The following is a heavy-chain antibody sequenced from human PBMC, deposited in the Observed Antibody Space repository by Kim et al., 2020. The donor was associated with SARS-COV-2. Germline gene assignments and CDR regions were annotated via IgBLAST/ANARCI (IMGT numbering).Heavy chain of an antibody. Sequence: ASVKVSCKASGYTFSGYYIHWLRQAPGQGLEWMGWINPDSGCSQYAQKFQGRVTMTWDTSSSTADMEISRLRSNDTAVYFCARSTGRGIVMRIGYWGQGT. V-gene: IGHV1-2*02. CDR1: GYTFSGYY. CDR2: INPDSGCS. CDR3: ARSTGRGIVMRIGY. J-gene: IGHJ4*02. D-gene: IGHD3-10*01.